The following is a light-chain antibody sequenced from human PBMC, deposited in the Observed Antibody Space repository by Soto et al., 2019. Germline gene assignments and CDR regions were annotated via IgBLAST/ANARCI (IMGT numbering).Light chain of an antibody. J-gene: IGKJ1*01. CDR3: QFYGGSTGT. CDR2: GAS. CDR1: QSVSSSY. V-gene: IGKV3-20*01. Sequence: IVLTQSPGTLSLSPGERATLSCRASQSVSSSYLAWYQQKPGQAPRLLIYGASSRATGIPDRFSGSGSGTDFTLTISRLEPEDFAVFYCQFYGGSTGTFGQGTKVDI.